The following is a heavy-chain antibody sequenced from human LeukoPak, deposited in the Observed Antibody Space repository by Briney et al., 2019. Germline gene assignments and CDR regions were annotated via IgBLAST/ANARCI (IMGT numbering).Heavy chain of an antibody. CDR3: AGGGGWLIDN. V-gene: IGHV3-7*04. Sequence: PGGSLRLSCAASGFTFSTYWMSWVRQAPGKGLEWVANIKQDASEKNYVDSVKGRFTISRDNAKSSLCLQMNSLRVEDTAVYYCAGGGGWLIDNWGQGTLVTVSS. D-gene: IGHD6-19*01. J-gene: IGHJ4*02. CDR1: GFTFSTYW. CDR2: IKQDASEK.